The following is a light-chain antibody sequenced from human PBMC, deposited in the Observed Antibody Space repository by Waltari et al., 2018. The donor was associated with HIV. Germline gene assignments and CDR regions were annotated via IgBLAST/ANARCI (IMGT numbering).Light chain of an antibody. J-gene: IGKJ1*01. Sequence: IQLAQSPSHLSASVGDRVTITCRASQTVNTWLAWYQQKPGGAPQLLIYKASILENGVPSRFSGSGSGTDFTLTISRLQPDDVGFYYCQQDSSFWTFGQGTKVQV. CDR1: QTVNTW. CDR2: KAS. V-gene: IGKV1-5*03. CDR3: QQDSSFWT.